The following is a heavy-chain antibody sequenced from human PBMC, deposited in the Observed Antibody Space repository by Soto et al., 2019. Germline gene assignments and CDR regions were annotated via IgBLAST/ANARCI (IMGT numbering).Heavy chain of an antibody. CDR2: INAGNGNT. CDR1: GYTFTSYA. CDR3: ARDLLDGDYGIYYFDY. J-gene: IGHJ4*02. V-gene: IGHV1-3*01. Sequence: ASVKVSCKASGYTFTSYAMHWVRQAPGQRLEWMGWINAGNGNTKYSQKFQGRVTITRDTSASTAYMELSSLRSEDTAVYYCARDLLDGDYGIYYFDYWGQGTLVPVSS. D-gene: IGHD4-17*01.